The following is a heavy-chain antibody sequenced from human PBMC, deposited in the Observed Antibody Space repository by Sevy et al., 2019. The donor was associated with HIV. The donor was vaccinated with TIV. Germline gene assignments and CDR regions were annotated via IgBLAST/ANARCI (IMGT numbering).Heavy chain of an antibody. CDR3: ARERGTYYDTSGYPYLLEAGFDY. D-gene: IGHD3-22*01. J-gene: IGHJ4*02. Sequence: GGSLRLSCAASGFTFDDYAMHWVRQAPGKGLEWVSGISWNSGSIGYADSVKGRFTISRDNAKNSLYLQMNSLRDEDTAVYYCARERGTYYDTSGYPYLLEAGFDYWGQGTLVTVSS. CDR1: GFTFDDYA. V-gene: IGHV3-9*01. CDR2: ISWNSGSI.